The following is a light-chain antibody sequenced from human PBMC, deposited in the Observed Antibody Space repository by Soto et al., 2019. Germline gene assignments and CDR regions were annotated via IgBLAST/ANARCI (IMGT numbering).Light chain of an antibody. CDR1: SSNVGGGYP. CDR3: QSYDRDLTGWA. Sequence: QSVLTQPPSVSGAPGQRVTICCSGSSSNVGGGYPVQWYQQLPGTAPKLLIYNGDYRPSGVPDRLSGSKSATSASLAITGLRAEDEAVYFCQSYDRDLTGWAFGGGTKVTVL. CDR2: NGD. V-gene: IGLV1-40*01. J-gene: IGLJ3*02.